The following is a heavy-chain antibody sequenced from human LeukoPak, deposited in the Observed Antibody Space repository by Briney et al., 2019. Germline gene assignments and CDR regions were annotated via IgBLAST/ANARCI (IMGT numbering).Heavy chain of an antibody. CDR3: ARVRGPAAALHLEF. V-gene: IGHV1-2*02. CDR1: GYTFTGDY. Sequence: ASLKVSCKASGYTFTGDYIHWVRQAPGQGLEWMGWINPNGGGADYAQKFQGRVTMTRDTSINTAYMELSRLKSDDTAVYYCARVRGPAAALHLEFWGQGTLVTVSS. CDR2: INPNGGGA. D-gene: IGHD6-13*01. J-gene: IGHJ4*02.